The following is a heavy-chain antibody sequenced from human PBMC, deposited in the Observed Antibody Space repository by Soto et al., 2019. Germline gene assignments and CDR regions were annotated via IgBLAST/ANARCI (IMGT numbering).Heavy chain of an antibody. CDR3: AKGGRQWLVTSDFNY. Sequence: VQLVESGGGVVQPGRSLRLSCAASGFTFSDYAMHWVRQAPGKGLEWVAVVSHDGRNTHYADSVKGRFTISRDSAKNTVSLQMTSLRAEDTAVYYCAKGGRQWLVTSDFNYWGQGALVTVSS. D-gene: IGHD6-19*01. CDR2: VSHDGRNT. V-gene: IGHV3-30*18. CDR1: GFTFSDYA. J-gene: IGHJ4*02.